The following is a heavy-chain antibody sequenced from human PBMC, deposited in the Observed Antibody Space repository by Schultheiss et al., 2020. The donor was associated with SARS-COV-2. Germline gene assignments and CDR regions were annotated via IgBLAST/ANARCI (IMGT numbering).Heavy chain of an antibody. D-gene: IGHD5-12*01. V-gene: IGHV3-21*03. CDR3: TTDLMYSGYDFDY. CDR1: GFTFSSYA. J-gene: IGHJ4*02. CDR2: ISSSSSYI. Sequence: GESLKISCAASGFTFSSYAMSWVRQAPGKGLEWVSSISSSSSYIYYADSVKGRFTISRDNAKNSLYLQMNSLKTEDTAVYYCTTDLMYSGYDFDYWGQGTLVTVSS.